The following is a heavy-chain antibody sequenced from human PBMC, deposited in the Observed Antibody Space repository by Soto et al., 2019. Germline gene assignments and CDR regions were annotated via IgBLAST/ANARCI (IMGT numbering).Heavy chain of an antibody. CDR1: GYTFTSYD. V-gene: IGHV1-8*01. D-gene: IGHD1-7*01. J-gene: IGHJ6*02. Sequence: ASVKVSCKASGYTFTSYDINWVRQATGQGLEWMGWMNPNSGNTGYAQKFQGRVTMTRNTSISTAYMELSSLRSEDTAVYYCARIGLELLPYYYYYGMDVWGQGTTVTVSS. CDR2: MNPNSGNT. CDR3: ARIGLELLPYYYYYGMDV.